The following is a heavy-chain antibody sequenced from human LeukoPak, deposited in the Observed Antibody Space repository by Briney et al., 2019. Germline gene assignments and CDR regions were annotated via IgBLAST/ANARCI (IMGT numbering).Heavy chain of an antibody. CDR3: ARGFWTGVEY. CDR2: IKSDGSDT. D-gene: IGHD3/OR15-3a*01. CDR1: GFTFSTYW. V-gene: IGHV3-74*01. Sequence: SGGSLRLSCAASGFTFSTYWMHWVRQAPGEGLVWVSRIKSDGSDTSYADSVKGRSTISRDNAKNTLHLQMNSLRAEDTAVYYCARGFWTGVEYWGQGALVTVSS. J-gene: IGHJ4*02.